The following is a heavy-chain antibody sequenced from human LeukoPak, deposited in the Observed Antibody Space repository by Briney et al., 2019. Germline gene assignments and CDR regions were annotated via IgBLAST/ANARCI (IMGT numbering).Heavy chain of an antibody. Sequence: GGSLRLSCVVSGLVFNDAWMSWVRQAPGKGLEWVGRITNSGATDYAAPVKGGFSISRDNSKSTFYLQMNSLETDDTAMYYCTWMATVRTVDIWGQGTLVTVSS. CDR3: TWMATVRTVDI. J-gene: IGHJ4*02. V-gene: IGHV3-15*01. CDR2: ITNSGAT. D-gene: IGHD4-17*01. CDR1: GLVFNDAW.